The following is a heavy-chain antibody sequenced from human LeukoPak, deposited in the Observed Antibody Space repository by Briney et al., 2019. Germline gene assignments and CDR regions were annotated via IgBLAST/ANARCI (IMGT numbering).Heavy chain of an antibody. D-gene: IGHD2-15*01. V-gene: IGHV5-51*01. J-gene: IGHJ4*02. CDR3: ARHSSYCSATSCFPEE. CDR1: GYSFSSYW. Sequence: GESLKISCKGSGYSFSSYWIGWVRQMPGKGLEWMGIINPGDSYIRYGPSFQGQITISVDKSIKTAYLQWGSLKASDTAMYYCARHSSYCSATSCFPEEWGQGTLVTVSS. CDR2: INPGDSYI.